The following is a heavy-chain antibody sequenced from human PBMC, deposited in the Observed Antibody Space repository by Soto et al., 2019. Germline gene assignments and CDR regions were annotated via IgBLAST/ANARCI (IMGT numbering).Heavy chain of an antibody. J-gene: IGHJ5*02. D-gene: IGHD6-6*01. CDR1: GYSFTSYW. CDR3: ARSATSSSPQYNWFDP. V-gene: IGHV5-51*01. Sequence: GESLKISCKGSGYSFTSYWIGWVRQMPGKGLEWMGIIYPGYSDTRYSPSFQGQVTISADKSISTAYLQWSSLKASDTAMYYCARSATSSSPQYNWFDPWGQGTLVTVSS. CDR2: IYPGYSDT.